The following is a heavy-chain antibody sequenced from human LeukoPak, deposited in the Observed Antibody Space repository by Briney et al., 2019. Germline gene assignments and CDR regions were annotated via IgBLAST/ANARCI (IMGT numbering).Heavy chain of an antibody. V-gene: IGHV3-21*01. J-gene: IGHJ6*02. CDR1: GFTFSSYS. CDR2: ISSSSSYI. Sequence: GGSLRLSCAASGFTFSSYSMNWVRQAPGKGLEWVSSISSSSSYIYYADSVKGRFTISRDNAKNSLYLQMNSLRAEDTAVYYCARELDYYGSGSYYPGKLDVWGQGTTVTVSS. CDR3: ARELDYYGSGSYYPGKLDV. D-gene: IGHD3-10*01.